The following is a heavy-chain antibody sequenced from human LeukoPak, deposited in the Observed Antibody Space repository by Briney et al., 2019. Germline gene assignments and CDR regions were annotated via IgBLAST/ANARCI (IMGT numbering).Heavy chain of an antibody. CDR2: ISSSSRYI. CDR1: RLTFSSDS. D-gene: IGHD5-24*01. Sequence: PRGSLSLSCAPSRLTFSSDSMNWVRQAPGTGLEGFSSISSSSRYIYYADSVKGRFTISKDNAKNSLYLQMNSLRGEDTAVYYCARSGMATPRSAFDIWGQGTMVTVSS. J-gene: IGHJ3*02. V-gene: IGHV3-21*01. CDR3: ARSGMATPRSAFDI.